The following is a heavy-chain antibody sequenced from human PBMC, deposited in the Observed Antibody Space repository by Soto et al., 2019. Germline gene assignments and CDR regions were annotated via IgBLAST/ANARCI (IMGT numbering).Heavy chain of an antibody. D-gene: IGHD6-6*01. Sequence: EVQLVESGGGLVNPGGSLRLSCAASGFTFINAWMTWVRQAPGKGLEWVGRIKSKSDGGTTDYAAPVRGRFTISRDDSRNTLYLQMNSLKTEEDTAVYYCTTEERPHNNNVPLVVFDTWGQGTMVTVFS. CDR2: IKSKSDGGTT. V-gene: IGHV3-15*01. J-gene: IGHJ3*02. CDR1: GFTFINAW. CDR3: TTEERPHNNNVPLVVFDT.